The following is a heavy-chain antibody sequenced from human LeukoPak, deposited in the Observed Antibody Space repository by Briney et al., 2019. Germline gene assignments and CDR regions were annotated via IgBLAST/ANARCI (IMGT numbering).Heavy chain of an antibody. CDR1: GFIFSSYS. CDR2: ITGSGGNT. CDR3: AEAASSSWPSYYYGMDV. D-gene: IGHD6-13*01. Sequence: GGSLRLSCAASGFIFSSYSMSWVRQAPGKGLEWVSVITGSGGNTYYADSVKGRFTISKDNSKNTVYLQMSSLRVDDTAVYYCAEAASSSWPSYYYGMDVWDQGTTVTVSS. V-gene: IGHV3-23*01. J-gene: IGHJ6*02.